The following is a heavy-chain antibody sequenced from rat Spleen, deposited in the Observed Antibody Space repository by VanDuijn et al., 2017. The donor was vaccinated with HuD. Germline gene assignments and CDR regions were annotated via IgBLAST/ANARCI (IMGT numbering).Heavy chain of an antibody. D-gene: IGHD1-9*01. CDR2: SSYDGSST. Sequence: KLSCAASGFTFSNYGMAWVRQVPTKGPEWVATSSYDGSSTDYRDSVKGRFTRSRDNAKSILYLQMDSLRSEDTGTYYCTRHESPHTTGIPSFAYWGKGTLVTVSS. V-gene: IGHV5-29*01. J-gene: IGHJ3*01. CDR1: GFTFSNYG. CDR3: TRHESPHTTGIPSFAY.